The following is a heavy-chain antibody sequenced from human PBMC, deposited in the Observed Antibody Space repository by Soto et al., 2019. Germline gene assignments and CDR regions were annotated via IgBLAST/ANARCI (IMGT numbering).Heavy chain of an antibody. CDR1: GYPVTASY. Sequence: QLHLVQSGAVVKKPGASVPVSCWASGYPVTASYLHWGRQAPGGGLEGMGGFNPATGAAKYPQTFQGRVTMTRDTSTSTAFMELSGLTSEDTAVFYCARGGGVGVAGSAAFDMWGQGTLVTVSS. CDR3: ARGGGVGVAGSAAFDM. V-gene: IGHV1-2*02. J-gene: IGHJ3*02. D-gene: IGHD3-3*01. CDR2: FNPATGAA.